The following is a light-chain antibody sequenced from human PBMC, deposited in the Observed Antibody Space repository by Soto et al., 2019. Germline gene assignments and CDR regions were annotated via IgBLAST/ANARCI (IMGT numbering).Light chain of an antibody. CDR1: QGVSRC. CDR2: DAS. V-gene: IGKV3-11*01. J-gene: IGKJ4*01. Sequence: EVMLTQSPATLSLSPGERATLSCRPSQGVSRCFAYYQHKRGQAPRPLISDASSRATDIPARFSGTGSGTDFTLNINCPEAEDFAVYCCQQRSNWLTFGGGTKVEIK. CDR3: QQRSNWLT.